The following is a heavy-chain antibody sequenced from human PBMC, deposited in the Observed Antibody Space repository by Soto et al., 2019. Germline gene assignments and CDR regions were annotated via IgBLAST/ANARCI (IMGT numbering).Heavy chain of an antibody. CDR3: ARDRYSGSCVVPGYYYGMDV. Sequence: GGSLRLSCAVSGFTFSSYWMYWVRQTSGKGLVWASRINTDGTTTNYADSVKGRFTISRDNSKNTLYLQMNSLRAEDTAVYYCARDRYSGSCVVPGYYYGMDVWGQGTTVTVSS. CDR1: GFTFSSYW. D-gene: IGHD1-26*01. J-gene: IGHJ6*02. V-gene: IGHV3-74*01. CDR2: INTDGTTT.